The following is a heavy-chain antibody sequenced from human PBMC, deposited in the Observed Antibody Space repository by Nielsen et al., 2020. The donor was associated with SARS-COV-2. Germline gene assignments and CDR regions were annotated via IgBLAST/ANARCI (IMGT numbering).Heavy chain of an antibody. Sequence: GESLKISCAASGFTFSSYAMSWVRQAPGKGLEWASAISGSGGSTYYADSVKGRFTISRDNSKNTLYLQMNSLRAEDTAVYYCAIGGGDYGDYRGFYGMDVWGQGTTVTVSS. J-gene: IGHJ6*02. D-gene: IGHD4-17*01. CDR1: GFTFSSYA. CDR2: ISGSGGST. V-gene: IGHV3-23*01. CDR3: AIGGGDYGDYRGFYGMDV.